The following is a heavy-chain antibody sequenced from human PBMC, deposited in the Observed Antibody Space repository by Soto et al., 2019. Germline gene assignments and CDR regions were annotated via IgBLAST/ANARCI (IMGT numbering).Heavy chain of an antibody. D-gene: IGHD4-17*01. CDR1: GGSFSGYF. J-gene: IGHJ3*02. CDR2: INHSGST. V-gene: IGHV4-34*01. CDR3: TSGREVTVPDALVAFDI. Sequence: QVQLQQWGAGLLKPSETLSLTCAVYGGSFSGYFWSWIRQPPGKGLEWIGEINHSGSTNYNPSLTPRVTVSVDTSKNQFSLKLSSVTAAHMAKYYCTSGREVTVPDALVAFDIWGQGTRVTVSS.